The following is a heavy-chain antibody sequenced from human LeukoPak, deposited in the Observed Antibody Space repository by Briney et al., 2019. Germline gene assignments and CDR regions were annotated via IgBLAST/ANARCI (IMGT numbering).Heavy chain of an antibody. D-gene: IGHD3-9*01. CDR2: IKQDGSEK. CDR1: GFTFSTYW. Sequence: GGSLGLSCAASGFTFSTYWMSWVRQAPGKGLEWVANIKQDGSEKYYVDSVKGRFTISRDNAKNSLYLQMSGLRAEDTAVYYCARANILPGYSLFDYWGQGTLVTVSS. CDR3: ARANILPGYSLFDY. J-gene: IGHJ4*02. V-gene: IGHV3-7*01.